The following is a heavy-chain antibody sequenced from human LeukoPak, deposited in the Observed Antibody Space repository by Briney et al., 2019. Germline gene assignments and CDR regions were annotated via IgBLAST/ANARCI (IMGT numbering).Heavy chain of an antibody. CDR2: INSDGSST. Sequence: GGSLRLSCAASGFTFSSYWMRWVRQAPGKGLVWVSRINSDGSSTSYADSVKGRFAISRDNAKNTLYLQMNSLRAEDTAVYYCARGGYYGSGSHFDYWGQGTLVTASS. CDR3: ARGGYYGSGSHFDY. D-gene: IGHD3-10*01. CDR1: GFTFSSYW. V-gene: IGHV3-74*01. J-gene: IGHJ4*02.